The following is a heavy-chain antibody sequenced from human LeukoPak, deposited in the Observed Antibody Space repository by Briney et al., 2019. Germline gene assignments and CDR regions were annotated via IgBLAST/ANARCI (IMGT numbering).Heavy chain of an antibody. CDR2: INPNSGGT. J-gene: IGHJ4*02. CDR3: ARELEVGATSFDY. Sequence: ASVKVSCKASGYTFTGYYMHWVRQAPGQGLEWMGWINPNSGGTNYAQKFQGRVTMTRDTSISTAYMELSRLRSDDTAVYYCARELEVGATSFDYWGQGTLVTVSS. V-gene: IGHV1-2*02. CDR1: GYTFTGYY. D-gene: IGHD1-26*01.